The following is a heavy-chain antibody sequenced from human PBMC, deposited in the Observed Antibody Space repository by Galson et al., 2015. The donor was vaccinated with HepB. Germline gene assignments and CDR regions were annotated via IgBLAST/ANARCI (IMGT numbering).Heavy chain of an antibody. Sequence: SLRLSCAASGFTFSSYAMSWVRQAPGKGLEWVAGISGGDGFTYYADSVKGRFTISRDNSKSTLYLQIHSLRADDAATYYCAKDVLPYCSGGSCFPFDCWGQGTLVTVSS. D-gene: IGHD2-15*01. CDR1: GFTFSSYA. CDR2: ISGGDGFT. V-gene: IGHV3-23*01. J-gene: IGHJ4*02. CDR3: AKDVLPYCSGGSCFPFDC.